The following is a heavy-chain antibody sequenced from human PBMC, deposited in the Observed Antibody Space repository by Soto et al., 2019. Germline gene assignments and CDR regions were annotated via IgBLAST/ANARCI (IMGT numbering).Heavy chain of an antibody. CDR2: IDPSDSYT. CDR3: ARHEDYHVSGTYLYFDL. CDR1: GYNFTTYW. Sequence: EVQLVQSGAEVKKPGESLRISCKPSGYNFTTYWISWVRQMPGKGLEWLGRIDPSDSYTNYSPSFQGHVSISADKSIGTAFLQWSSLKASDTAIYYCARHEDYHVSGTYLYFDLWGRGTLVTVSS. D-gene: IGHD3-10*01. V-gene: IGHV5-10-1*01. J-gene: IGHJ2*01.